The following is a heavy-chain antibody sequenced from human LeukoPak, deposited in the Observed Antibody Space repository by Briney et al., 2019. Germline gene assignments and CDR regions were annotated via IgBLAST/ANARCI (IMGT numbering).Heavy chain of an antibody. V-gene: IGHV3-21*01. J-gene: IGHJ3*02. CDR3: ARDYYDRKGLDAFDI. CDR1: GFTFSSYS. D-gene: IGHD3-22*01. CDR2: ISSSSSYI. Sequence: GGSLRLSCAASGFTFSSYSMNWVRQAPGKGLEWVSSISSSSSYIYYADSVKGRFTISRDNAKNSLYLQMNSLRAEDTAVYYCARDYYDRKGLDAFDIWGQGTMVTVST.